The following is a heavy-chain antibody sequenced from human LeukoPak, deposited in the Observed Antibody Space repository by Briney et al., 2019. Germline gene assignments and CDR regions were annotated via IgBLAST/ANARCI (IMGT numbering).Heavy chain of an antibody. CDR3: ARGDYYDSSGYHYPIDY. V-gene: IGHV4-31*03. CDR2: IYYSGST. J-gene: IGHJ4*02. CDR1: GGSISSVGYY. D-gene: IGHD3-22*01. Sequence: SETLSLACTVSGGSISSVGYYWRWIRQHPGKGLEWIGYIYYSGSTYYNPSLKSRLTISADTSKNQFSLKLSSVTAADTAVYFCARGDYYDSSGYHYPIDYWGQGNLVTVSS.